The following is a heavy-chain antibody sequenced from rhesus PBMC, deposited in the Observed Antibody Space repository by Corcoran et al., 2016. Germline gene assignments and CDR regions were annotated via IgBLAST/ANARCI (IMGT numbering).Heavy chain of an antibody. V-gene: IGHV4S10*01. CDR1: GGSISDSYR. CDR2: IYGSSTSP. Sequence: QVQLQESGPGVVKPSETLSLTCAVSGGSISDSYRWSWIRQHPGKGLEWIGYIYGSSTSPNYNPSVKSRVTISKDTSKNQFSLKLSSVTAADTAGYYCARVSGTTDYWGQGVLVTVSS. J-gene: IGHJ4*01. CDR3: ARVSGTTDY. D-gene: IGHD1-26*01.